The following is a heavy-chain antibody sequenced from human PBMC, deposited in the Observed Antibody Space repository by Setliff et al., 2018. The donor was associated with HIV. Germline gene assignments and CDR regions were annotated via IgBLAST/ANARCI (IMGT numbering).Heavy chain of an antibody. CDR1: GDSISSHY. J-gene: IGHJ5*02. CDR3: ARDPGGLYCTSASCQGGCFDP. Sequence: SETLSLTCNVSGDSISSHYWSWIRQPPGKGLEWIGIIYYSGNTISNPSLKSRVTISVETSKNQFSLNLNSVTAADTAVYYCARDPGGLYCTSASCQGGCFDPWGQGTLVTVSS. CDR2: IYYSGNT. D-gene: IGHD2-2*01. V-gene: IGHV4-59*11.